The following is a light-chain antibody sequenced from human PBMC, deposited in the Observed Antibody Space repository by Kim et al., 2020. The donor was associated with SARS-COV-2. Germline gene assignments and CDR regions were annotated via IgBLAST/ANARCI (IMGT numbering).Light chain of an antibody. V-gene: IGKV3-11*01. CDR1: QSVTNN. J-gene: IGKJ5*01. CDR3: QQRGS. Sequence: ATLSWYPGERATLSCRARQSVTNNLAWYQQKPGQAPRLLIYGASTRATGIPARFSGSGSGTDFTLTISSLEPEDFAVYHCQQRGSFGQGTRLEIK. CDR2: GAS.